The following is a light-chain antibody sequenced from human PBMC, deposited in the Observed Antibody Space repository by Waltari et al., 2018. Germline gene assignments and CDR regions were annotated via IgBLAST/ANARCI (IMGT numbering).Light chain of an antibody. CDR3: QTGGHGTWV. CDR1: SGHSSNI. CDR2: VNSDGSH. Sequence: QLVVTQSPSASASLRASVKLTCTLSSGHSSNIIAWLQQQPEKGPRYLMKVNSDGSHSRGDEIPDRFSGSSSGAARHLTISSLQAEDEADYYCQTGGHGTWVFGGGTKLTVL. V-gene: IGLV4-69*01. J-gene: IGLJ3*02.